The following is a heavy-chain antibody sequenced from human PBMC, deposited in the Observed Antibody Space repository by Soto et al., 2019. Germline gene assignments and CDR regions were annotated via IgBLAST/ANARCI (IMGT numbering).Heavy chain of an antibody. D-gene: IGHD3-3*01. CDR2: LGAHNGDT. J-gene: IGHJ5*02. Sequence: QVQLVQSGPEVKKPGASVKVSCKASGYTFNTYGFTWVRQAPGQGLEWMGWLGAHNGDTNYVQNRRGRVTMTVDTSTTTSYMELSSLTSDDTSVYFCARDWRGAKGFDPWGQGTLVTVSS. CDR1: GYTFNTYG. CDR3: ARDWRGAKGFDP. V-gene: IGHV1-18*01.